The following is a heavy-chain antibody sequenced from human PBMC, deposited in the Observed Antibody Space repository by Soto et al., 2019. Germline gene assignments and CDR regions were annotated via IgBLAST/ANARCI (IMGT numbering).Heavy chain of an antibody. V-gene: IGHV3-23*01. CDR3: AKQRAGYGSGSDTFYFDF. CDR2: LSGSCGTT. J-gene: IGHJ4*02. CDR1: GFTFSTYA. D-gene: IGHD3-10*01. Sequence: GGSLRLSCSTSGFTFSTYAMNWVRQAPGKGLEWVSALSGSCGTTYYADSVRGRFTISRDNSKNTLFLQMSSLRAEDTALYYCAKQRAGYGSGSDTFYFDFWGQGTLVTVSS.